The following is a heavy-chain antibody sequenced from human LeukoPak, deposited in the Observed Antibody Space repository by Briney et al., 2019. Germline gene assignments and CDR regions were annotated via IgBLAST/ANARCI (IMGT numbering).Heavy chain of an antibody. V-gene: IGHV1-8*03. J-gene: IGHJ3*02. D-gene: IGHD3-22*01. CDR2: ISAYNGNT. CDR3: ARGNPRIGDAFDI. CDR1: GYTFTSYG. Sequence: GASVKVSCKASGYTFTSYGISWVRQAPGQGLEWMGWISAYNGNTDYAQKFQGRVTITRNTSISTAYMELSSLRSEDTAVYYCARGNPRIGDAFDIWGQGTMVTVSS.